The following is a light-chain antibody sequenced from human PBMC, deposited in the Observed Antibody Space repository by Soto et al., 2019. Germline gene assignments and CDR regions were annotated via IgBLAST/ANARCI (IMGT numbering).Light chain of an antibody. CDR3: QKYNSAPFT. Sequence: DIQMTQSPSSLSASVGDRVTITCRASQGISNYLAWYQQKPGKVPKLLIYAASTLQSGLPWRFRGSGSGTAFHLTISRLQPEDCATYYCQKYNSAPFTFGPGTKVHMK. CDR2: AAS. V-gene: IGKV1-27*01. CDR1: QGISNY. J-gene: IGKJ3*01.